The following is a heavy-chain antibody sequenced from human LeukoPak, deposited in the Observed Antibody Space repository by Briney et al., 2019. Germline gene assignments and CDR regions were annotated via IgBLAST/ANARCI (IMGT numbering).Heavy chain of an antibody. CDR3: AKGDYDILTGSQRYNWFDP. CDR1: GASISSSNYY. J-gene: IGHJ5*02. CDR2: FFYSGST. V-gene: IGHV4-39*07. D-gene: IGHD3-9*01. Sequence: SETLSLTCTVSGASISSSNYYWGWIRQPPGKGQEWIGSFFYSGSTYYNPSLKSRVTVSVDTSKNQFSLKLSSVTAADTAVYYCAKGDYDILTGSQRYNWFDPWGQGTLVTVSS.